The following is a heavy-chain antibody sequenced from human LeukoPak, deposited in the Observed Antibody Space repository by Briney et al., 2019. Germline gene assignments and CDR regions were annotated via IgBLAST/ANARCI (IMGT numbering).Heavy chain of an antibody. D-gene: IGHD6-19*01. J-gene: IGHJ4*02. V-gene: IGHV1-8*01. CDR2: MNPNSGNT. CDR1: GYTFTSYD. Sequence: GASVKVSCKASGYTFTSYDINWVRQATGQGLEWMGWMNPNSGNTGYAQKFQGRVTMTRNTSISTAYMELGSLRSEDTAVYYCARGLSSGWYSDYWGQGTLVTVSS. CDR3: ARGLSSGWYSDY.